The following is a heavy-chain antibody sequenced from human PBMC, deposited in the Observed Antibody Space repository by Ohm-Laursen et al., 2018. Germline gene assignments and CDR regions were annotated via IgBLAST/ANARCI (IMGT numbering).Heavy chain of an antibody. CDR3: FGEPTWDI. CDR1: GFRFSDNQ. D-gene: IGHD2-21*01. V-gene: IGHV3-11*04. J-gene: IGHJ3*02. CDR2: ISSSGTTN. Sequence: SLRLSCTASGFRFSDNQMSWIRQAPGKGLEWLSYISSSGTTNQYADSVKGRFTISRDNAKNSLYLQMNSLRAEDTAVYYCFGEPTWDIWGQGAMVTVSS.